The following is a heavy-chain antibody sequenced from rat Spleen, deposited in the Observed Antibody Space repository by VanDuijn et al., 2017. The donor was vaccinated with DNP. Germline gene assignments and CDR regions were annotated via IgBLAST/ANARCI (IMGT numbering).Heavy chain of an antibody. CDR2: ISTDGGST. CDR1: GFTFSTYW. CDR3: AKDRTVGYAMDA. J-gene: IGHJ4*01. Sequence: EVQLVETGGGLVQPGRSLKLSCVASGFTFSTYWMYWIRQAPGKGLEWVASISTDGGSTYYPDSVKGRLTISRANAENTVYLHMNSVRSEDTATDYCAKDRTVGYAMDAWGQGASVTVSS. V-gene: IGHV5-58*01.